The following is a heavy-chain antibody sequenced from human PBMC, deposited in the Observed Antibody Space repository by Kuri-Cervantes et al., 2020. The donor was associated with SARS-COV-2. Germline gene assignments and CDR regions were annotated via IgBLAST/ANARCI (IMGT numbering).Heavy chain of an antibody. D-gene: IGHD3-3*01. CDR1: GYSISSGYY. CDR3: ARASTTIYGVLIALFSSNAFCI. V-gene: IGHV4-38-2*02. Sequence: GSLRLSCTVSGYSISSGYYWSWIRQAPGKGLEWIGEINHSGSANYSPSLKSRVTISVDTSKNQFSLRLSSVTAADTGVYYCARASTTIYGVLIALFSSNAFCIWGQGTMVTVSS. CDR2: INHSGSA. J-gene: IGHJ3*02.